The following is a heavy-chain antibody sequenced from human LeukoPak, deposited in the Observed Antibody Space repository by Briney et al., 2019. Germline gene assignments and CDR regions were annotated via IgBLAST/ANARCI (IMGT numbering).Heavy chain of an antibody. V-gene: IGHV4-59*01. J-gene: IGHJ6*03. D-gene: IGHD1-1*01. CDR2: VFYSGST. Sequence: PSETLSLTCTVSVGSFSSYYWSWIRQPPGRGLEWIGYVFYSGSTNYTPSLKSRVTISVDTSTKQFSLRLSSVTAADTAVYYCARLYQQSKWKYYYYYMDVWGKGTAVTVSS. CDR1: VGSFSSYY. CDR3: ARLYQQSKWKYYYYYMDV.